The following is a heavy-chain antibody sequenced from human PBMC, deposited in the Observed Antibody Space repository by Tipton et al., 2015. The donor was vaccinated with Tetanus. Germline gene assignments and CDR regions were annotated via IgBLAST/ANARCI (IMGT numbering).Heavy chain of an antibody. Sequence: SLRLSCAASGFIFSSYGIHWVRQAPGKGLEWVAASWYDGTDKYYADSVKGRFTISRDNSKNTLYLQMNSLRAEDTALYYCAREADCSGGSCFSGDFDTWGQGTQVTVSS. J-gene: IGHJ4*02. CDR3: AREADCSGGSCFSGDFDT. CDR1: GFIFSSYG. CDR2: SWYDGTDK. V-gene: IGHV3-33*01. D-gene: IGHD2-15*01.